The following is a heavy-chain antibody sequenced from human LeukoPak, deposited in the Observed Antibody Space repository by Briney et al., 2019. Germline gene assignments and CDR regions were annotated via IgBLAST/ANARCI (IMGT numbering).Heavy chain of an antibody. D-gene: IGHD2-2*01. CDR2: INPNSGGT. Sequence: ASVTVSCKASGYTFTGYYMHWVRQAPGQGLEWMGWINPNSGGTNYAQKFQGRVTMTRDTSISTAHMELSRLRSDDTAVYYCARDSCSSTSRPFFGYWGQGTLVTVSS. V-gene: IGHV1-2*02. J-gene: IGHJ4*02. CDR1: GYTFTGYY. CDR3: ARDSCSSTSRPFFGY.